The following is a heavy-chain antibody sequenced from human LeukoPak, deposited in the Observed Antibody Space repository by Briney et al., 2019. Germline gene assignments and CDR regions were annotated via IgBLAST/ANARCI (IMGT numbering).Heavy chain of an antibody. Sequence: GGSLRLSCAASGFNDSSNYMTCVREAPGRGLECVSVVYSGGSTYYADSVKGRFTISRDNSKSTLYLQMNSLRVEDTAVYYCARGIAVADTGFFDYWGQGTLVTVSS. V-gene: IGHV3-66*01. CDR1: GFNDSSNY. CDR3: ARGIAVADTGFFDY. CDR2: VYSGGST. J-gene: IGHJ4*02. D-gene: IGHD6-19*01.